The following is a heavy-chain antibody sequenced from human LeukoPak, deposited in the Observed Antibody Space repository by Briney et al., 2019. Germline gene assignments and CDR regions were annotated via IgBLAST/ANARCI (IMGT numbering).Heavy chain of an antibody. CDR2: ISAYNGNT. V-gene: IGHV1-18*01. J-gene: IGHJ4*02. D-gene: IGHD3-10*01. CDR3: TRDNEYYYGSGSYSSFDY. Sequence: GASVKVSCTASGYTFTSYGISWVRQAPGQGLEWMGWISAYNGNTNYAQKLQGRVTMTTDTSTSTAYMELRSLRSDDTAVYYCTRDNEYYYGSGSYSSFDYWGQGTLVTVSS. CDR1: GYTFTSYG.